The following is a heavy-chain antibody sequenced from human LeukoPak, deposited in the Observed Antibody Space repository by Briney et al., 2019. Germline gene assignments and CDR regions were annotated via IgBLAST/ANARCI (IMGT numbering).Heavy chain of an antibody. CDR1: GDSITSGGNY. CDR2: IYYSGST. V-gene: IGHV4-31*03. Sequence: PSQTLSLTCTVSGDSITSGGNYWSWIRQHPGKGLEWIGYIYYSGSTYDNPSLKSRLSKSVDTSKNQFSLKLSSVTAADTAVYYCARSEYGGGYFDYWGQGTLVTVSS. CDR3: ARSEYGGGYFDY. D-gene: IGHD4-23*01. J-gene: IGHJ4*02.